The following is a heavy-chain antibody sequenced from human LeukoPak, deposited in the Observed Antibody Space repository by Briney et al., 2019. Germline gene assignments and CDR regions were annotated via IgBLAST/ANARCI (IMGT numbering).Heavy chain of an antibody. CDR2: IWYDGSNK. CDR3: ARTVVVPAASQDDAFDI. Sequence: GSLRLSCAASGFTFSSYGMHWVRQAPGKGLDWVAFIWYDGSNKYYADSVKGRFTISRDNSKNTLYLQMNSLRAEDTAVYYCARTVVVPAASQDDAFDIWGQGTMVTVSS. CDR1: GFTFSSYG. D-gene: IGHD2-2*01. V-gene: IGHV3-33*01. J-gene: IGHJ3*02.